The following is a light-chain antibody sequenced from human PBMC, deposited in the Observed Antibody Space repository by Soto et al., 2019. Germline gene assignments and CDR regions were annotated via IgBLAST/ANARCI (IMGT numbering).Light chain of an antibody. CDR3: QQYGNSPFT. V-gene: IGKV3-20*01. CDR1: QSVAAAS. CDR2: DAS. Sequence: EIVLTKPQGTLSSPPGERVTPSCRASQSVAAASFAWSQQKPGKAPRLLINDASRRATGIPDRFSGSGSGTDFTLTISRLEPEDSAVYCCQQYGNSPFTFGPGTKVDIK. J-gene: IGKJ3*01.